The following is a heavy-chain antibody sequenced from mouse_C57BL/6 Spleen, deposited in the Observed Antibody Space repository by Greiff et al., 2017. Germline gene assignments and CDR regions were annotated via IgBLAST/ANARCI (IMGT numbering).Heavy chain of an antibody. J-gene: IGHJ4*01. CDR2: IHPNSGST. Sequence: VQLQQPGAELVKPGASVKLSCKASGYTFTSYWMHWVKKRPGQGLEWIGMIHPNSGSTNYNEKFKSKATLTVDKSSSTAYMQLSSLTSEDSAVYYCAREDLLLLRAMDYWGQGTSVTVSS. CDR1: GYTFTSYW. CDR3: AREDLLLLRAMDY. D-gene: IGHD1-1*01. V-gene: IGHV1-64*01.